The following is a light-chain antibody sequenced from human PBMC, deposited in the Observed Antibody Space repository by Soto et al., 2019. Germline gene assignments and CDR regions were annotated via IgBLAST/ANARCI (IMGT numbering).Light chain of an antibody. J-gene: IGKJ4*01. CDR3: QQRSTWPT. CDR2: DAS. Sequence: EIVLTQSPATLSLSPGDRATLSCRASQSVSSYLAWYQQKPGQAPRLLIYDASNRATGIPARFSGSGSGTDFTLTISSLEPEDFAVYYCQQRSTWPTFGGGTKVEIK. CDR1: QSVSSY. V-gene: IGKV3-11*01.